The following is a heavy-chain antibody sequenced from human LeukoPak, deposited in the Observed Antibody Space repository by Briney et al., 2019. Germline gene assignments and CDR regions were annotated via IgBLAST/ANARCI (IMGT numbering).Heavy chain of an antibody. V-gene: IGHV1-46*01. CDR2: INPSGGST. J-gene: IGHJ1*01. CDR3: ARPYSSGWYGPAEYFQH. D-gene: IGHD6-19*01. Sequence: GASVKVSCKASGYSFTGYYMHWVRQAPGQGLEWMGIINPSGGSTSYAQKFQGRVTMTRDMSTSTVYMELSSLRSEDTAVYYCARPYSSGWYGPAEYFQHWARAPWSPSPQ. CDR1: GYSFTGYY.